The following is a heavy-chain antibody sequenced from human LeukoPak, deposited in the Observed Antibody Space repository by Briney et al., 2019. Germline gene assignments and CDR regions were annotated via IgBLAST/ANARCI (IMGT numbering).Heavy chain of an antibody. CDR1: GFTFSSYD. V-gene: IGHV3-13*01. Sequence: GGSLRLSCAASGFTFSSYDMHWVRQATGKGLEWVSAIGTAGDTYYPGSVKGRFTISRENAKNSLYLQMNSLRAGDTAVYFCARGRSVGTTKDHAFDFWGQGTMITVSS. CDR2: IGTAGDT. CDR3: ARGRSVGTTKDHAFDF. D-gene: IGHD1-26*01. J-gene: IGHJ3*01.